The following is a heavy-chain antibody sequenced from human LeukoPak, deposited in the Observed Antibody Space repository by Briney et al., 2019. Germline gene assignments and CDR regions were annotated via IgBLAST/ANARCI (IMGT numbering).Heavy chain of an antibody. CDR1: GYTFTGYY. CDR2: INPNSGGT. J-gene: IGHJ4*02. V-gene: IGHV1-2*02. CDR3: ARDPESNWNGYYFDY. D-gene: IGHD1-20*01. Sequence: GASVKVSCKASGYTFTGYYMHWVRQAPGQGLEWMGWINPNSGGTNYAQKFQGRVTMTRDTSISTAYMELSRLRSDDTAVYYCARDPESNWNGYYFDYWGQGTLVTVSS.